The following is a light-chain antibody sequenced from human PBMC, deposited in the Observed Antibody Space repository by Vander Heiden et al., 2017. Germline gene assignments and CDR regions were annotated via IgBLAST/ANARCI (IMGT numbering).Light chain of an antibody. CDR2: DAS. Sequence: DIQMTQSPSSLSASVGDRVTITCQASQDISKYLNWYQQKSGKAPKLLINDASNLEMGVPSRFSGSGSGTDFTFTINSLQPEDIATYYCQQDDNLPFTFGHGTTVDIK. CDR1: QDISKY. J-gene: IGKJ3*01. V-gene: IGKV1-33*01. CDR3: QQDDNLPFT.